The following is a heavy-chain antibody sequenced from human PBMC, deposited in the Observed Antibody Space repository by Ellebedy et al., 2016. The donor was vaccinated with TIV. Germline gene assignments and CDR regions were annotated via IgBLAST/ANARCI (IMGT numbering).Heavy chain of an antibody. CDR2: IGIGGTST. CDR3: ASPAVGHTTGCCRYYFDY. CDR1: GFTFSSYA. Sequence: GESLKISCTASGFTFSSYAMNWVRQAPGKGLEWVSSIGIGGTSTYYADSVKGRFTVSRDNSRNTVFLQMNSLSVEDTAVYYCASPAVGHTTGCCRYYFDYWGLGTLVTVSS. D-gene: IGHD6-19*01. V-gene: IGHV3-23*01. J-gene: IGHJ4*02.